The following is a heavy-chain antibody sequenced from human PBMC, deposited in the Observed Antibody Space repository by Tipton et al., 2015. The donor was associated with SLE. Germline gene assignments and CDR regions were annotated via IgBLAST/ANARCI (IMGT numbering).Heavy chain of an antibody. J-gene: IGHJ6*02. CDR3: ASWTAISPGKPLTRYYYGMDV. CDR1: GGSVSSYF. CDR2: IYYSGST. D-gene: IGHD3-9*01. V-gene: IGHV4-59*02. Sequence: TLSLTCSVSGGSVSSYFWTWSRQPPGGGLEWIGYIYYSGSTKYNPSLKSRVTISVDMSENQFSLDLDSVTAADTAVYYCASWTAISPGKPLTRYYYGMDVWGPGTTVTVSS.